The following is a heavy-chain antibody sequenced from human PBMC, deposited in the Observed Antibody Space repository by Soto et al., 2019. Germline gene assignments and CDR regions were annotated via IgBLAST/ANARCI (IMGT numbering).Heavy chain of an antibody. J-gene: IGHJ4*02. Sequence: QVQLVESGGGVVQPGRSLRLSCAASGFTFSSYGMHWVRQAPGKGLEWVAVIWYDGSNKYYADSVKGRFTISRDNSKNTVYLKMNSLRAEDTVVYYCARDSSIPETTHLDYWGQGTLVTVSS. V-gene: IGHV3-33*01. D-gene: IGHD1-7*01. CDR3: ARDSSIPETTHLDY. CDR1: GFTFSSYG. CDR2: IWYDGSNK.